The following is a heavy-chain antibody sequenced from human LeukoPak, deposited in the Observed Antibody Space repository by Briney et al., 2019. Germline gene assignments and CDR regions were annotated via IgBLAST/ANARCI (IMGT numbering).Heavy chain of an antibody. CDR1: GFSFSTYA. CDR3: AKSGLSRFDY. D-gene: IGHD3/OR15-3a*01. CDR2: FSGSGGNT. J-gene: IGHJ4*02. V-gene: IGHV3-23*01. Sequence: GGSLRLSCAASGFSFSTYAMSWVRQAPGKGLEWVSSFSGSGGNTYYADSVKGRFTISRDNSKNTLYLQMNSLRAEDTAVYYCAKSGLSRFDYWGQGTLVTVSS.